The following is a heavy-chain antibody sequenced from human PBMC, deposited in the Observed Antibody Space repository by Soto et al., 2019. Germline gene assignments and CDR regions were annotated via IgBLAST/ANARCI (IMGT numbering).Heavy chain of an antibody. CDR3: TRGAGFFYGVDV. V-gene: IGHV3-48*03. D-gene: IGHD3-10*01. J-gene: IGHJ6*02. CDR1: GFIFGDYE. Sequence: SGFIFGDYEMNWVRQAPGKGLEWIAHISFSGSTIYYADSVKGRFSISRDNSNNFLYLQLSGLRADDSAVYYCTRGAGFFYGVDVWGLGTTVTVSS. CDR2: ISFSGSTI.